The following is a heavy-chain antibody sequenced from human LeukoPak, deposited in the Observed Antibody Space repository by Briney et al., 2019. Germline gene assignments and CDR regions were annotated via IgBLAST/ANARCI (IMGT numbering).Heavy chain of an antibody. CDR2: IWYDGGNK. V-gene: IGHV3-30*02. J-gene: IGHJ4*02. CDR3: AKDRHCSGGSCSTVLDY. D-gene: IGHD2-15*01. Sequence: GGSLRLSCAASGFTFSSYGMHWVRQAPGKGLEWVTFIWYDGGNKYYADSVKGRFTISRDNSKNTLYLQMNSLRPEDTAVYYCAKDRHCSGGSCSTVLDYWGQGTLVTVSS. CDR1: GFTFSSYG.